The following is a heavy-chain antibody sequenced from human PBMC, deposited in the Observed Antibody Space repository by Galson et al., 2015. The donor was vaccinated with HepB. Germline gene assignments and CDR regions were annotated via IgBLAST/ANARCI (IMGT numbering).Heavy chain of an antibody. J-gene: IGHJ4*02. CDR3: ARRGEGDGAYPGYSSSWSYFDY. V-gene: IGHV4-4*02. Sequence: ETLSLTCAVSGGSISSSNWRSWVRQPPGKGLEWIGEIYHSGSTNYNPSLKSRVTISADKSKNQFSPKLSSVTAADTAVYYCARRGEGDGAYPGYSSSWSYFDYWGQGTLVTVSS. D-gene: IGHD6-13*01. CDR1: GGSISSSNW. CDR2: IYHSGST.